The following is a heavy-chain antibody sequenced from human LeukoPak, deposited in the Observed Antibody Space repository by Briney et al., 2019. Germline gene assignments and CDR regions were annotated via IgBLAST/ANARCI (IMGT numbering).Heavy chain of an antibody. V-gene: IGHV1-18*01. CDR1: GYTFTSYG. Sequence: ASVKVSCKASGYTFTSYGINWLRQAPGQGLEWMGWISDYNGNTKYAQKFQGRVTMTTDTSTSTAYMELRSLRSDDTAVYYCARGLVAVAGTLCDYWGQGTLVTVSS. CDR3: ARGLVAVAGTLCDY. CDR2: ISDYNGNT. J-gene: IGHJ4*02. D-gene: IGHD6-19*01.